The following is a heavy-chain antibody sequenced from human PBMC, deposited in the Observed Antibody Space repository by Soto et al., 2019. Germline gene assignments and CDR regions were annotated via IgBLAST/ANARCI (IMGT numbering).Heavy chain of an antibody. CDR1: GYSFTGLD. CDR2: MEPSSGRT. J-gene: IGHJ4*02. V-gene: IGHV1-8*01. D-gene: IGHD2-21*02. Sequence: ASVKVSCKASGYSFTGLDINWVRQTTGQGLEWMGWMEPSSGRTGYAQKFQGRVTMTRDTSINTAYMELSSLTSDDTAFYYCARGVTARVDYWGQGXLVTASS. CDR3: ARGVTARVDY.